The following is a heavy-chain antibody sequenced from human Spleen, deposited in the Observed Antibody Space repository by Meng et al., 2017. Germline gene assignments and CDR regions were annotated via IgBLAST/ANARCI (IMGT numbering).Heavy chain of an antibody. J-gene: IGHJ4*02. Sequence: SGAGLENPRTAAHVSCTGAGYTFPSNWVHWMRLAPGQWRGWMGRVNTNNRYKHYAQRFQGRDTMTGVTPIRTAYMELSGLKSDDTAMYYCERGEDISAAGKLFGDFWGQGTLVTVSS. V-gene: IGHV1-2*06. CDR3: ERGEDISAAGKLFGDF. D-gene: IGHD6-25*01. CDR2: VNTNNRYK. CDR1: GYTFPSNW.